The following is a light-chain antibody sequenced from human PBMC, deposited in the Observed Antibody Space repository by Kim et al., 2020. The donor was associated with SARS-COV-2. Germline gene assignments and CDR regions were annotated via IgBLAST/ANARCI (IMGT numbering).Light chain of an antibody. Sequence: DIQMTQSPSSVSASVGDRVTITCRASQSINSWLVWYQQKPGKAPKVIIYAASSLQSGVPSRFSGSGFGTDFTLTISSLQPEDFATYFCQRGSSFPLTFGGGTKVDIK. J-gene: IGKJ4*01. CDR1: QSINSW. CDR3: QRGSSFPLT. V-gene: IGKV1-12*01. CDR2: AAS.